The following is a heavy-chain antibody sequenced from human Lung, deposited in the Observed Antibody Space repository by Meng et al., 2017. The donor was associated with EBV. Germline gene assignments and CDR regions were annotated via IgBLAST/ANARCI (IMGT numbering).Heavy chain of an antibody. V-gene: IGHV7-4-1*02. CDR2: ISTNTGTP. CDR3: ARGGNFDP. CDR1: GYTFSTYT. D-gene: IGHD2/OR15-2a*01. J-gene: IGHJ5*02. Sequence: QVRLGQSGSELKNPGASVKVSCKASGYTFSTYTINGVRQAHGRGLEWMGWISTNTGTPTYTQGFTGRFVFSLDTSVSTAYLQISSLKAEDTAVYYCARGGNFDPWGQGTLVTVSS.